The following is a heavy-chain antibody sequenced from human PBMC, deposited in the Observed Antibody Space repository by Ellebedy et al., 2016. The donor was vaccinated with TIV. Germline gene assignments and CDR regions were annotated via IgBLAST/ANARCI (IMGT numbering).Heavy chain of an antibody. CDR2: VSAGGDTT. CDR1: GFTFRTYA. D-gene: IGHD2-2*01. CDR3: AKGCSSTNCYADY. Sequence: GESLKISCAASGFTFRTYAISWVRQAPGKGLEWVSVVSAGGDTTFYADSVRGRFTISRDNSKNTLYLQMNSLRADDTAVYYCAKGCSSTNCYADYWGQGTLVIVSS. V-gene: IGHV3-23*01. J-gene: IGHJ4*02.